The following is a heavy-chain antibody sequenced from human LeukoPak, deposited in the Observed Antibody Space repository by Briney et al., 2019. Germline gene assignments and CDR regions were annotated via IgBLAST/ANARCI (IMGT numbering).Heavy chain of an antibody. CDR2: VNPNSGNT. CDR3: ARDTYYDILTGSWVDY. Sequence: ASVKVSCKASGYTFTSYDINWVRQATGQGLEWMGWVNPNSGNTGYAQKFQGRVTITADESTTTAYMELSSLRSEDTAVYYCARDTYYDILTGSWVDYWGQGTLVTVSS. D-gene: IGHD3-9*01. V-gene: IGHV1-8*01. CDR1: GYTFTSYD. J-gene: IGHJ4*02.